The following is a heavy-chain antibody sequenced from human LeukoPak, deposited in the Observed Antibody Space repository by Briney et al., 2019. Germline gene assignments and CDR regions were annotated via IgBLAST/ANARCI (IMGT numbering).Heavy chain of an antibody. CDR1: GYTFTGYY. J-gene: IGHJ6*03. D-gene: IGHD1-7*01. CDR3: ARGGAGTTKDYYYYMDV. V-gene: IGHV1-2*02. Sequence: ASVKVSCKASGYTFTGYYMHWVRQAPGQGLEWMGWINPNSGGTNYARKFQGRVTMTRDTSISTAYMELSRLRSDDTAVYYCARGGAGTTKDYYYYMDVWGKGTTVTVSS. CDR2: INPNSGGT.